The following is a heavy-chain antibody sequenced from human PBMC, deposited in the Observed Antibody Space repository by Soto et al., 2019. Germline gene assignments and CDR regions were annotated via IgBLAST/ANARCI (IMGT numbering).Heavy chain of an antibody. CDR1: GFTFTSSA. CDR3: AAVNYYDSSGYYPNAFDI. Sequence: SVKVSCKASGFTFTSSAVQWVRQARGQRLEWIGWIVVGSGNTNYAQKFQERVTITRDMSTSTAYMELSSLRSEDTAVYYCAAVNYYDSSGYYPNAFDIWGQGTMVTVSS. V-gene: IGHV1-58*01. D-gene: IGHD3-22*01. CDR2: IVVGSGNT. J-gene: IGHJ3*02.